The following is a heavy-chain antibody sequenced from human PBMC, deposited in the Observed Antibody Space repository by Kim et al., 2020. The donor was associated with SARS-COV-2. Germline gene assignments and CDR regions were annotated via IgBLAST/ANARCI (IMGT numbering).Heavy chain of an antibody. CDR1: GGTFSSYA. Sequence: SVKVSCKASGGTFSSYAISWVRQAPGQGLEWMGRIIPILGIANYAQKFQGRVTITADKSTNTAYMELSSLRSEDTAVYYCARDLYGSGRVGMDVWGQGTTVTVSS. J-gene: IGHJ6*02. D-gene: IGHD3-10*01. V-gene: IGHV1-69*04. CDR3: ARDLYGSGRVGMDV. CDR2: IIPILGIA.